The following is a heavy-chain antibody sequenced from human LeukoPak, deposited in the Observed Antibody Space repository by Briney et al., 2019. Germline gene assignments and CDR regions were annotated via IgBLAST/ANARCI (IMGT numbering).Heavy chain of an antibody. V-gene: IGHV3-23*01. Sequence: GGSLRLSCAASGFTFSSYGMSWVRQAPGKGLEWVSTISGSGSGSSTYYADSVKGRFTISRDNSKNTLYLQMNSLRAEDTAVYYCAKDRRAGSYDYWGQGTLVTVSS. J-gene: IGHJ4*02. CDR2: ISGSGSGSST. D-gene: IGHD3-10*01. CDR3: AKDRRAGSYDY. CDR1: GFTFSSYG.